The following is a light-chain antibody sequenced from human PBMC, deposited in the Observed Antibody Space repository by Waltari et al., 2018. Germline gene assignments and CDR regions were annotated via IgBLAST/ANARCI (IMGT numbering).Light chain of an antibody. Sequence: QSALTQPASVSGSPGQSITIPCTGTSSDVGTYNFSSWYQQNPGKAPKLMIYEGNKRPSGVSNRFSGSKAGNTASLTISGLQAEDEADYYCYSYAGSGTWVFGGGTKLTVL. J-gene: IGLJ3*02. CDR1: SSDVGTYNF. CDR2: EGN. V-gene: IGLV2-23*01. CDR3: YSYAGSGTWV.